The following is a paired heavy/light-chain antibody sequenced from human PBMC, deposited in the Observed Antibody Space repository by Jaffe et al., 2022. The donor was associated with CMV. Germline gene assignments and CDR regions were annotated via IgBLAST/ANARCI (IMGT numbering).Heavy chain of an antibody. D-gene: IGHD2-21*01. Sequence: EVQLVESGGGLVQPGGSLRLSCAASGFTFSRHWMHWVRQAPGKGLVWVSGISSDGTTSNHADSVRGRFTITRDDAKNTVYLHMNSLRAEDTAVYYCARDVRALGVMSFFDYWGQGTLVTVSS. CDR1: GFTFSRHW. V-gene: IGHV3-74*01. CDR2: ISSDGTTS. CDR3: ARDVRALGVMSFFDY. J-gene: IGHJ4*02.
Light chain of an antibody. CDR2: AAS. CDR3: QQSYSNPTWT. Sequence: DIQLTQSPSSLSASVGDRVTITCRASQTISMYLNWYQQKPGEAPKLLIYAASTLQSGVPSRFSGSGSGTDFTLTISSLQPDDFATYYCQQSYSNPTWTFGQGTKVEIK. J-gene: IGKJ1*01. CDR1: QTISMY. V-gene: IGKV1-39*01.